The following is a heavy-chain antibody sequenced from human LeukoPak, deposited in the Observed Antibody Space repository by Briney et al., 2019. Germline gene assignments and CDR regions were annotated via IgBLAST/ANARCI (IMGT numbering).Heavy chain of an antibody. CDR2: ISSSSSTI. D-gene: IGHD4-17*01. V-gene: IGHV3-48*02. CDR3: AREIAGPYGDYPYFDY. CDR1: GFTFSSYS. J-gene: IGHJ4*02. Sequence: GGSLRLSCAASGFTFSSYSMNWVRQAPGKGLEWVSYISSSSSTIYYADSVKGRFTISRDNAKNSLYLQMNSLRDEDTAVYYCAREIAGPYGDYPYFDYWGQGTLVTVSS.